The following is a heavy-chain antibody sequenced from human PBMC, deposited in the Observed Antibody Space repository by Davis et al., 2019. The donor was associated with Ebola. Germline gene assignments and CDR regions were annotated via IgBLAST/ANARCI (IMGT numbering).Heavy chain of an antibody. CDR2: IYYSGST. J-gene: IGHJ2*01. CDR3: ARDRTNWGSGWYFDL. CDR1: GGSISSYY. V-gene: IGHV4-59*01. D-gene: IGHD7-27*01. Sequence: MPSETLSLTCTVSGGSISSYYWSWIRQPPGQGLEWIGYIYYSGSTNYNPSLKSRVTISVDTSKNQFSLKLSSVTAADTAVYYCARDRTNWGSGWYFDLWGRGTLVTVSS.